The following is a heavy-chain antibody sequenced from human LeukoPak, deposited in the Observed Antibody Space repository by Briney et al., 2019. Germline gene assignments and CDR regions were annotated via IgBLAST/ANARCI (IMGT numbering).Heavy chain of an antibody. CDR2: MNPNSGNT. D-gene: IGHD5-12*01. CDR1: GYTFTIYD. V-gene: IGHV1-8*01. J-gene: IGHJ5*02. CDR3: ARRRRAVASFDP. Sequence: ASVKVSCKASGYTFTIYDINWVRQATGQGLEWMGWMNPNSGNTGYAQKFQGRVTMTRNTSISTAYMELSSLRSEDTAVYYCARRRRAVASFDPWGQGTLVTVSS.